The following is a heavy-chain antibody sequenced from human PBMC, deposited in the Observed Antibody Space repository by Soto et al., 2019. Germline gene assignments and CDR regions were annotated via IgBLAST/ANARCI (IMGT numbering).Heavy chain of an antibody. V-gene: IGHV3-23*01. Sequence: GGSLRLSWAASAFTFSSYSMSCVRQAPGKGLEWVSAISGSGGSTYYADSVKGRFTISRDNSKNTLYLQMNSLRAKDTAVYYCARNIPTPNNWGQGTLVTVSS. CDR1: AFTFSSYS. J-gene: IGHJ4*02. D-gene: IGHD2-8*01. CDR3: ARNIPTPNN. CDR2: ISGSGGST.